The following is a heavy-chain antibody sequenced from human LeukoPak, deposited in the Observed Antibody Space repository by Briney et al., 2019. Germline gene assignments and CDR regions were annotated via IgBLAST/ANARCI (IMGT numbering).Heavy chain of an antibody. J-gene: IGHJ6*03. D-gene: IGHD6-19*01. V-gene: IGHV1-2*06. CDR1: GYTFTGYY. CDR3: ARESFAIAAAGSYSSGWYGNYYYMDV. Sequence: ASVKVSCKASGYTFTGYYMHWVRQAPGQGLEWIGRINPNSGGTNYAQKFQGRVTMTRDTSISTAYMELSRLRSDDTAVYYCARESFAIAAAGSYSSGWYGNYYYMDVWGKGTTVTVSS. CDR2: INPNSGGT.